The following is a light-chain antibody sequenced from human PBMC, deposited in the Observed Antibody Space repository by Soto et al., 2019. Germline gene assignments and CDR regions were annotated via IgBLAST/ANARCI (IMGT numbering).Light chain of an antibody. CDR3: QQYYDVPYS. CDR1: QSVLYSSNNKNY. CDR2: WAS. V-gene: IGKV4-1*01. Sequence: DIVMTQSPDSLAVSLGERATINCRSSQSVLYSSNNKNYLVWYQQKPGQPPKLLISWASTREFGVPARFSGSGSGTDFTLTISSLQAEDVAVYYCQQYYDVPYSFGQGTKLEIK. J-gene: IGKJ2*01.